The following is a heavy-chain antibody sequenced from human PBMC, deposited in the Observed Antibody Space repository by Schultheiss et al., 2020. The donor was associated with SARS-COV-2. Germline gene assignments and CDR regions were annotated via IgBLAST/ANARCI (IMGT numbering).Heavy chain of an antibody. CDR2: ISVSGGTT. CDR3: TRHGHGVFDSSGYSRIRDYYYGMDV. V-gene: IGHV3-23*01. CDR1: GFTFSNYV. D-gene: IGHD3-22*01. Sequence: GGSLRLSCAASGFTFSNYVMGWVRQAPGKGLEWVSGISVSGGTTYYADSVKGRFTISRDNSKNMLYLQMNSLRVEDTAVYYCTRHGHGVFDSSGYSRIRDYYYGMDVWGQGTTVTVSS. J-gene: IGHJ6*02.